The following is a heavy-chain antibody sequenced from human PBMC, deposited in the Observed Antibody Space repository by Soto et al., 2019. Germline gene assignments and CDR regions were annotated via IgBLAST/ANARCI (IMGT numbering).Heavy chain of an antibody. V-gene: IGHV3-23*01. CDR3: VKPLNSGWYKFDY. Sequence: PGGSLRLSCVASGFTFSSFAMSWVRQAPGKGLEWVSAISGSGDTTYHADSVRGRFSISRDNFKNSLYLQMDSLRAEDTALYYCVKPLNSGWYKFDYWGQGALVNVSS. CDR2: ISGSGDTT. CDR1: GFTFSSFA. J-gene: IGHJ4*02. D-gene: IGHD6-19*01.